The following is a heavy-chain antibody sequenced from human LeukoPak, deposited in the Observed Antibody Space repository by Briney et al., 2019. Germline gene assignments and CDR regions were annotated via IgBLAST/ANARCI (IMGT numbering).Heavy chain of an antibody. Sequence: QSGGSLRLSCAASGFTFSSYWMHWVRQAPGKGLVWVSRINSDGSSTSYADSVKGRFTISRDNAKNTLYLQMNSLRAEDTAVYYCARTPMAAAGIEYFQHWGQGTLVTVSS. D-gene: IGHD6-13*01. CDR1: GFTFSSYW. CDR3: ARTPMAAAGIEYFQH. J-gene: IGHJ1*01. CDR2: INSDGSST. V-gene: IGHV3-74*01.